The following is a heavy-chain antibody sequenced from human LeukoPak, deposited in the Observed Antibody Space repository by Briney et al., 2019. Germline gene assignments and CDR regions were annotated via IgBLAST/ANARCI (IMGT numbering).Heavy chain of an antibody. J-gene: IGHJ6*02. D-gene: IGHD3-22*01. CDR1: GFTFDDYA. V-gene: IGHV3-9*01. Sequence: PGRSLRLSCAASGFTFDDYAMHWVRQAPGKGLEWVSGISWNGGSIGYADSVKGRFTISRDNAKNSLYLQMNSLRAEDTALYYCAKDRRPYYYDSSGYYGMDVWGQGTTVTVSS. CDR2: ISWNGGSI. CDR3: AKDRRPYYYDSSGYYGMDV.